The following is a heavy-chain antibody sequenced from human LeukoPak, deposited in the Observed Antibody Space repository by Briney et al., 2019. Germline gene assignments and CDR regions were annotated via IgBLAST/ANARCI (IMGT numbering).Heavy chain of an antibody. Sequence: GRSLRLSCAASGFTFSSYGMHWVRQAPGKGLEWVSAISGSGGSTYYADSVKGRFTISRDNSKNTLYLQMNSLKTEDTAVYYCTTDRPPLRDSSGRRWGQGTLVTVSS. CDR2: ISGSGGST. D-gene: IGHD3-22*01. J-gene: IGHJ4*02. V-gene: IGHV3-23*01. CDR1: GFTFSSYG. CDR3: TTDRPPLRDSSGRR.